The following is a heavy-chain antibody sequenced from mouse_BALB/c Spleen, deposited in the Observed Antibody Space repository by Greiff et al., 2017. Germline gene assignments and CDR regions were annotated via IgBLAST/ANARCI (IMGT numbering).Heavy chain of an antibody. CDR3: ARWGGYYAMDY. Sequence: VQLQQSGPELMKPGASVKISCKASGYSFTSYYMHWVKQRPGQGLDWIGYINPYNDYTSYNQKFKGKATLTVDKSSSTAYMELSSLTSEDSAVYYCARWGGYYAMDYWGQGTSVTVSS. CDR1: GYSFTSYY. V-gene: IGHV1-31*01. CDR2: INPYNDYT. J-gene: IGHJ4*01.